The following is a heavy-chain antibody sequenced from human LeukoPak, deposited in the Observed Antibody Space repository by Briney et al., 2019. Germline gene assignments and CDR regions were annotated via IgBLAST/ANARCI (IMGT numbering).Heavy chain of an antibody. D-gene: IGHD2-2*01. V-gene: IGHV4-61*02. J-gene: IGHJ4*02. Sequence: SETLSLTCTVSGGSISSGSYYWSWIRQPAGKGLEWIGRIYTSGSTNYNPSLKSRVTISVDTSKNQFSLKLSSVTAADTAVYYCARERVYRLDFDYWGQGTLVTVSS. CDR1: GGSISSGSYY. CDR2: IYTSGST. CDR3: ARERVYRLDFDY.